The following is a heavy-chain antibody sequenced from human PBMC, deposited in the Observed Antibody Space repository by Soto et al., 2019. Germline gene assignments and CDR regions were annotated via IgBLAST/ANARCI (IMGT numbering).Heavy chain of an antibody. Sequence: SVKVSCTASGYTFSIYGISWGRQAPGQGLEWMGWISAYNGNTNYAQKLQGRVTMTTATSTSTAYMELRSLRSADTAVYYCAREKYYYDSSGYYRVFDYWGQGTLVTVSS. CDR3: AREKYYYDSSGYYRVFDY. V-gene: IGHV1-18*01. CDR2: ISAYNGNT. D-gene: IGHD3-22*01. J-gene: IGHJ4*02. CDR1: GYTFSIYG.